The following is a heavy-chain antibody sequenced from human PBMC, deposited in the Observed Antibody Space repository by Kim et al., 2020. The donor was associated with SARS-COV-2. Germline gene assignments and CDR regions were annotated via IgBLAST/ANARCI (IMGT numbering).Heavy chain of an antibody. V-gene: IGHV3-23*01. CDR2: ISGSGGST. CDR3: AKDNYGSGSSILYAFDI. CDR1: GFTFSSYA. J-gene: IGHJ3*02. Sequence: GGSLRLFCAASGFTFSSYAMSWVRQAPGKGLEWVSAISGSGGSTYYADSVKGRFTISRDNSKNTLYLQMNSLRAEDTAVYYCAKDNYGSGSSILYAFDIWGQGTMVTVSS. D-gene: IGHD3-10*01.